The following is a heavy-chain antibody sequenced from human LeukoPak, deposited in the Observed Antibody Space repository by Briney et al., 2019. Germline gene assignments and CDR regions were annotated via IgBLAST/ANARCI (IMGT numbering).Heavy chain of an antibody. Sequence: PGGSLRLSCAASGFTFNNYWIHWVRQVPGKGLVWVSRINNDGSSASYVDSVKGRFTISRDNAKNTLFLQMNSLRAEDTAVYYCAKPAPHNTDYYYGVHFDYWGQGTLVTVSA. CDR1: GFTFNNYW. J-gene: IGHJ4*02. V-gene: IGHV3-74*01. D-gene: IGHD3-22*01. CDR3: AKPAPHNTDYYYGVHFDY. CDR2: INNDGSSA.